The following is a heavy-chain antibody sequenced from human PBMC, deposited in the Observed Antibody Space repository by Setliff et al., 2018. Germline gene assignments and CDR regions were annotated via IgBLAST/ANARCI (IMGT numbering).Heavy chain of an antibody. Sequence: PGGSLRLSCAASGFTFSSYSMNWIRQAPGKGLEWVSYISAGGSYIYYADSVKGRFTISRDNAKNSLYLQMNSLRAEDTAVYYCAKDIVVVPAATFDFWSGSYYMDVWGKGTTVTVSS. D-gene: IGHD2-2*01. CDR2: ISAGGSYI. V-gene: IGHV3-21*05. J-gene: IGHJ6*03. CDR3: AKDIVVVPAATFDFWSGSYYMDV. CDR1: GFTFSSYS.